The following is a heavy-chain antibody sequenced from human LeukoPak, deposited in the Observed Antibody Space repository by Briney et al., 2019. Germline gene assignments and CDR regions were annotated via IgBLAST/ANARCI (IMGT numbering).Heavy chain of an antibody. CDR3: ARERSSSWYSRLNMVFQH. D-gene: IGHD6-13*01. V-gene: IGHV4-61*02. CDR1: GGSIGSGSYY. Sequence: PSQTLSLTCTVSGGSIGSGSYYWSWIRQPAGKGLEWIGRIYTSGSTNYNPSLKSRVTISVDTSKNQFSLKLSSVTAADTAVYYCARERSSSWYSRLNMVFQHWGQGTLVTVSS. CDR2: IYTSGST. J-gene: IGHJ1*01.